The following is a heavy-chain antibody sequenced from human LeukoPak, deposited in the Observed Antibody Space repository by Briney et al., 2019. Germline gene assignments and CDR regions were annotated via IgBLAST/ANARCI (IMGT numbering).Heavy chain of an antibody. J-gene: IGHJ2*01. CDR2: ITDTGANT. D-gene: IGHD2-21*01. CDR3: ARVDCGATGCRRFDL. V-gene: IGHV3-23*01. Sequence: GGSLRLSCAASGFTFSNYAMNWVRQAPGKGLEWVSGITDTGANTYYADSVKGRFTISRDNSKNTLFLQMNRLRDDDTAVYYCARVDCGATGCRRFDLWGRGTLVTVSS. CDR1: GFTFSNYA.